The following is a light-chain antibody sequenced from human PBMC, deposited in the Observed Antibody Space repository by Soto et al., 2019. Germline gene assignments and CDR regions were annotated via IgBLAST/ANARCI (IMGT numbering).Light chain of an antibody. CDR1: QTISSW. CDR3: QHYNSYSEA. V-gene: IGKV1-5*03. J-gene: IGKJ1*01. CDR2: KAS. Sequence: DIQMTQSPSTLSGSLGDIVTITCRSSQTISSWLAWYQQKPGRAPKLLIYKASTLKSGVPSRFSGSGSGTEFTLTISSLQPDDFATYYCQHYNSYSEAFGQGTRWIS.